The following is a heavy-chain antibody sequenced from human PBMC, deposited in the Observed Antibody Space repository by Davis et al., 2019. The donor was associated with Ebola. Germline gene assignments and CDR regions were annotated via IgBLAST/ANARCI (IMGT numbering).Heavy chain of an antibody. V-gene: IGHV3-66*04. CDR2: IYSDGRT. CDR3: TRHVSGDFWYFDL. J-gene: IGHJ2*01. CDR1: GFTFSRYW. Sequence: GESLKISCAASGFTFSRYWMSWVRQAPGKGLEWVSVIYSDGRTYYADSVKGRFTISRDNSKNTLYLQMNSLRAEDTAVYYCTRHVSGDFWYFDLWGRGTLVTVSS. D-gene: IGHD4-17*01.